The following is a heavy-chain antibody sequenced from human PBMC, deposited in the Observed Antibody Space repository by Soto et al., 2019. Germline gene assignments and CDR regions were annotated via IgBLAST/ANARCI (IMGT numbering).Heavy chain of an antibody. CDR1: GGTFSSYA. Sequence: SVKVSCKASGGTFSSYAISWVRQAPGQGLEWMGGIIPIFGTANYAQKFQGRVTITADKSTSTAYMELSSLRSEDTAVYYCARVSSSSSQHYYYYGMDVWGQGTTVT. CDR3: ARVSSSSSQHYYYYGMDV. CDR2: IIPIFGTA. D-gene: IGHD6-6*01. J-gene: IGHJ6*02. V-gene: IGHV1-69*06.